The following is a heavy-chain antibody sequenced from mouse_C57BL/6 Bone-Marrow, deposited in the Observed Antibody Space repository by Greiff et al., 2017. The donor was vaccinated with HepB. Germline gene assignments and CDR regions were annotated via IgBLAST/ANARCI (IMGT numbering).Heavy chain of an antibody. CDR2: IDPENGDT. D-gene: IGHD1-1*01. J-gene: IGHJ4*01. CDR3: TTLTTVVATRLDY. Sequence: VQLQQSGAELVRPGASVKLSCTASGFNIKDDYMHWVKQRPEQGLEWIGWIDPENGDTEYASKFQGKATITAATSSNTAYLQLSSLTSEDTAVYYCTTLTTVVATRLDYWGQGTSVTVSS. CDR1: GFNIKDDY. V-gene: IGHV14-4*01.